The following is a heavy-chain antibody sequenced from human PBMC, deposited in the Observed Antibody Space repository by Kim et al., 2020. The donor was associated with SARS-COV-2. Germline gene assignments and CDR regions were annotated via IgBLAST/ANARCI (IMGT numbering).Heavy chain of an antibody. Sequence: SETLSLTCTVSGDSISSYYWSWIRQPPGKGLEWIGYIYYSGSTNYNPSLKSRVTISVDTSKNQFPLELSSVTAADTAVYYCARDRVVGGMDVWRQGTAVTVSS. V-gene: IGHV4-59*13. CDR2: IYYSGST. J-gene: IGHJ6*02. CDR1: GDSISSYY. D-gene: IGHD1-26*01. CDR3: ARDRVVGGMDV.